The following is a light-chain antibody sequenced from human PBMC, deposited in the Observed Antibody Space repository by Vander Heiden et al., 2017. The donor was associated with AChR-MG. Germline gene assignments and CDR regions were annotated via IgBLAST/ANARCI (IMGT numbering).Light chain of an antibody. J-gene: IGLJ3*02. CDR3: SSYSSSSTLVV. CDR2: DVS. Sequence: QSALTQFASVSGSPGQSITISSTGTSSDVGGYNHVSWYQQHPGKAPKLMIYDVSNRPSGVATRFSASKSGNTASLTISGLQAEDEADYYCSSYSSSSTLVVFGGGTKLTVL. V-gene: IGLV2-14*03. CDR1: SSDVGGYNH.